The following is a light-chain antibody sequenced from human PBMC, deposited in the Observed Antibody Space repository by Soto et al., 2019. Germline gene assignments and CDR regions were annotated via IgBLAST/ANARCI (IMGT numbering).Light chain of an antibody. J-gene: IGKJ3*01. CDR1: QSIGSN. V-gene: IGKV3-15*01. CDR2: GAS. Sequence: EIVMTQSPATLSVSPGERATLSCRASQSIGSNLAWYQQIPGQAPRLLIYGASTRTTGIPARFSGSGSGTEFTLTISSLQSEDFAVYYCQQYDTWPRTFGPGTKVNIK. CDR3: QQYDTWPRT.